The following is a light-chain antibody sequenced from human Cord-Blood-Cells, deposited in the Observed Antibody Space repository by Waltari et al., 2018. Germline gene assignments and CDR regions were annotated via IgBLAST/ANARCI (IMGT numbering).Light chain of an antibody. V-gene: IGKV4-1*01. CDR3: QQYYSTPWT. J-gene: IGKJ1*01. CDR2: WAS. Sequence: DIVMNQSPDSLAVSLGERATINCKSSPSVLYSSNNKNYLAWYQQKPGQPPKLLIYWASTRESGVPDRFSGSGSGTDFTRTISSLQAEDVAVYYCQQYYSTPWTFGQGTKVEIK. CDR1: PSVLYSSNNKNY.